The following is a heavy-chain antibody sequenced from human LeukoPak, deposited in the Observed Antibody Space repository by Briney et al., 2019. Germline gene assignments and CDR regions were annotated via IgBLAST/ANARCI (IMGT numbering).Heavy chain of an antibody. CDR2: IYYSGST. V-gene: IGHV4-39*01. CDR1: GGSISSYY. CDR3: ARRGITMVRGVTGNWFDP. Sequence: PSETLSLTCTVSGGSISSYYWGWIRQPPGKGLEWIGRIYYSGSTYYNPSLKSRVTISVDTSRNQFSLKLSSVTAADTAVYYCARRGITMVRGVTGNWFDPWGQGTLVTVSS. D-gene: IGHD3-10*01. J-gene: IGHJ5*02.